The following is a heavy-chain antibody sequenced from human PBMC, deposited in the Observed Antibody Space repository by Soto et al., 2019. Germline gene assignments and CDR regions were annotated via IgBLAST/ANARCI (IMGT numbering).Heavy chain of an antibody. CDR2: ISYDGSNK. D-gene: IGHD5-12*01. Sequence: QVQLVESGGGVVQPGRSLRLSCAASGFTFSSYAMHWVRQAPGKGLEWVAVISYDGSNKYYADSVKGRFTISRDNSKNTLYLQMNSLRAEETAVYYCARDGGGGWLQLLFDYWGQGTLVTVSS. J-gene: IGHJ4*02. CDR3: ARDGGGGWLQLLFDY. V-gene: IGHV3-30-3*01. CDR1: GFTFSSYA.